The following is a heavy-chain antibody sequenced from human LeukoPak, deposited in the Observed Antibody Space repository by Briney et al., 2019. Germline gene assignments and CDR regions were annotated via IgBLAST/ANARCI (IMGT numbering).Heavy chain of an antibody. CDR2: ISGTGGTT. CDR1: GFTFSSYA. Sequence: GSLRLSCAASGFTFSSYAMSGVRQAPGKGLEWVSGISGTGGTTDYADSVKGRFTISRDNPKNTLYLQMNSLRAEDTAVYYCAKDRVPYYYGSGTNYFDYWGQGTLVTVSS. V-gene: IGHV3-23*01. J-gene: IGHJ4*02. D-gene: IGHD3-10*01. CDR3: AKDRVPYYYGSGTNYFDY.